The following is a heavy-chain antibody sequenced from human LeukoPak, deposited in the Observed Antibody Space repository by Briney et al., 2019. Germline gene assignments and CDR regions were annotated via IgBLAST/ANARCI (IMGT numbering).Heavy chain of an antibody. J-gene: IGHJ4*02. Sequence: PSETLSLTCTVSGGSISSYYWSWIRQPPGKGLEWIGYIYYSGSTNYNPSLKSRVTISVDTSKNQFSLKLSSVTAADTAVYYCASSPAYYYDSSGYNWGQGTLVTVSS. V-gene: IGHV4-59*12. CDR1: GGSISSYY. D-gene: IGHD3-22*01. CDR2: IYYSGST. CDR3: ASSPAYYYDSSGYN.